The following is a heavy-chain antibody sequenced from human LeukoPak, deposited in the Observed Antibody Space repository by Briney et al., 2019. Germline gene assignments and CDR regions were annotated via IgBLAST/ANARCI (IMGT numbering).Heavy chain of an antibody. CDR2: ISAGNGNT. D-gene: IGHD5-18*01. V-gene: IGHV1-3*01. CDR1: GYTFTSYA. Sequence: ASVKVSCKASGYTFTSYAMHWVRQAPGQRLEWMGWISAGNGNTKYSQKFQGRVTITRDTSASTAYMELSSLRSEDTAVYYCAREQIQLWPKGGFDYWGQGTLVTVSS. J-gene: IGHJ4*02. CDR3: AREQIQLWPKGGFDY.